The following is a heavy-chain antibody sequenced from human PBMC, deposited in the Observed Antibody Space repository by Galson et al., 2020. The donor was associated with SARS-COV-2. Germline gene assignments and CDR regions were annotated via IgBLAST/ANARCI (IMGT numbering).Heavy chain of an antibody. CDR3: VKDIGDYYDTSGYYGAFDL. V-gene: IGHV3-9*01. D-gene: IGHD3-22*01. J-gene: IGHJ3*01. CDR1: TFTFEHYA. CDR2: INWNSGSI. Sequence: GGSLRLSCAASTFTFEHYAMHWVRQAPGKGLEWVSGINWNSGSIGYADSVKGRFTISRDNANNSLHLQMNSLRAEDTALYYCVKDIGDYYDTSGYYGAFDLWGQGTLVTVS.